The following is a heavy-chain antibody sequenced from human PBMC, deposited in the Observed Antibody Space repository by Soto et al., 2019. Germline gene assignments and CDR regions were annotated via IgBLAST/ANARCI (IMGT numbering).Heavy chain of an antibody. J-gene: IGHJ4*02. Sequence: ASGKGSCKASDYTFTSYGIIWVRQAPGQGLEWIGWISVYNGNTNYAQKFRGRVTMTTDISTTTAYMEMRSLRSDDTAVYYCARSGSSWNLREFDYRGQVPLVTVSS. CDR1: DYTFTSYG. D-gene: IGHD6-13*01. CDR2: ISVYNGNT. CDR3: ARSGSSWNLREFDY. V-gene: IGHV1-18*01.